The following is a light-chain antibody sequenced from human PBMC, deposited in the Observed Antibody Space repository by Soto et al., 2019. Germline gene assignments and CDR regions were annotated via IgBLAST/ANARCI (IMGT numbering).Light chain of an antibody. J-gene: IGKJ5*01. CDR3: LQHDSFPPT. CDR1: RDIGNH. Sequence: DIHMTQSPSAMSASVGDRVTISCRASRDIGNHLAWFQQKPGKVPQRLIYAASSLQTGVPSRFSGSGSGTDFTLTINSLPPEDFATYYCLQHDSFPPTFGQGTRLEIK. V-gene: IGKV1-17*03. CDR2: AAS.